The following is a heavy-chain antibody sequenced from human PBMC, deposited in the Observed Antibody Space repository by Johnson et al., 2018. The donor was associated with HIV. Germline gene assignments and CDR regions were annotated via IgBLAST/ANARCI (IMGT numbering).Heavy chain of an antibody. Sequence: QVQLVESGGGLVQPGRSLRLSCAASGFTFSSYAMHWVRQAPGKGLEWVAVISYDGSNKYYADSVKGRFTISRDNSKNTLYLQMNSLRAEDTAVYYCARGRERGMFDIWGQGTMVTVSS. CDR1: GFTFSSYA. CDR2: ISYDGSNK. D-gene: IGHD5-24*01. J-gene: IGHJ3*02. V-gene: IGHV3-30*04. CDR3: ARGRERGMFDI.